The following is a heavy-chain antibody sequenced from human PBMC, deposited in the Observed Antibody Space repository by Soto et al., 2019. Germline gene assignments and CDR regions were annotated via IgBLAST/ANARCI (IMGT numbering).Heavy chain of an antibody. CDR2: IYHSGST. J-gene: IGHJ6*02. Sequence: PSETLSLTCAVSGGSISSSNWWSWVRQPPGKGLEWIGEIYHSGSTNYNPSLKSRVTISVDKSKNQFSLKLSSVTAADTAVYYCARVRTMIVVVDLGYYYYYGMDVWGQGTTVTVSS. CDR3: ARVRTMIVVVDLGYYYYYGMDV. CDR1: GGSISSSNW. V-gene: IGHV4-4*02. D-gene: IGHD3-22*01.